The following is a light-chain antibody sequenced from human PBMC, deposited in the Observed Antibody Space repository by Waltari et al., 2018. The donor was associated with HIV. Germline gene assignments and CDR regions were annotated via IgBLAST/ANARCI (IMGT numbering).Light chain of an antibody. Sequence: QSALTQPPSASGSPGQSVTLSSPGTTSAIGTYDYVSWYQQHPGKAPKLVISEVTKRPSGVSDRFSGSKSGNTAFLTVSGLQAEDEADYYCSSFANRDGFYVLFGGGTRLTVL. V-gene: IGLV2-8*01. J-gene: IGLJ2*01. CDR2: EVT. CDR3: SSFANRDGFYVL. CDR1: TSAIGTYDY.